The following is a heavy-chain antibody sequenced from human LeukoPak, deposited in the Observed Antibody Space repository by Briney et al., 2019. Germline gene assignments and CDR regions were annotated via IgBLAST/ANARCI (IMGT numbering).Heavy chain of an antibody. CDR3: TTHRGEWVLDS. CDR2: IISISGGGTS. V-gene: IGHV3-15*01. J-gene: IGHJ4*02. Sequence: GGSLRLSCAASGFTFSNVWMSWVRQVPGKGLEWVGRIISISGGGTSDYPAPVKGRFTISRDDSENTVYLQMNSLKTEDTAVYYCTTHRGEWVLDSWGQGTLVTVSS. D-gene: IGHD3-16*01. CDR1: GFTFSNVW.